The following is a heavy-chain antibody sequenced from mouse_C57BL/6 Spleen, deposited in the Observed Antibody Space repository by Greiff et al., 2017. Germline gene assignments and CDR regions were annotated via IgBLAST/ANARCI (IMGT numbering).Heavy chain of an antibody. D-gene: IGHD1-1*01. Sequence: QVQLQQSGPELVKPGASVKISCKASGYAFSSSWMNWVKQRPGKGLEWIGRIYPGDGDTNYNGKFKGKATLTADKSSSTAYMQLSSLTSEYSAVYFCANYGSRGLFAYWGQGTLVTVSA. CDR3: ANYGSRGLFAY. CDR1: GYAFSSSW. J-gene: IGHJ3*01. CDR2: IYPGDGDT. V-gene: IGHV1-82*01.